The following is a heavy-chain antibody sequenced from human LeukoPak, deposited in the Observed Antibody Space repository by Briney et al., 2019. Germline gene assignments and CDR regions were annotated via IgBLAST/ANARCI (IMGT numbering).Heavy chain of an antibody. D-gene: IGHD5-12*01. J-gene: IGHJ4*02. V-gene: IGHV3-7*01. Sequence: HSGGSLRLSCAASGFTFSNYWMSWVRQAPGKGLEWVAHINQDGSEEHYMDSVEARFIISRDNAKNSLSLQMDSLRAEDTAVYYCVRDGGVSGYDLLDYWGQGTLVTVSS. CDR2: INQDGSEE. CDR1: GFTFSNYW. CDR3: VRDGGVSGYDLLDY.